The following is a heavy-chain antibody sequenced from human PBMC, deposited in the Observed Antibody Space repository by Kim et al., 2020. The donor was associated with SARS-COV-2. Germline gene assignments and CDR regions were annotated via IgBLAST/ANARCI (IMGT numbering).Heavy chain of an antibody. V-gene: IGHV3-74*01. Sequence: GGSLRLSCAASGFTFSTYWMSWVRQAPGKGLEWVASINGDGSITYYAESVKGRFTISRDNAKNTLYLQMNSLRAEDTAVYYCTRDEWEGLRDYWGQGTLVTVSS. CDR3: TRDEWEGLRDY. D-gene: IGHD1-26*01. CDR1: GFTFSTYW. J-gene: IGHJ4*02. CDR2: INGDGSIT.